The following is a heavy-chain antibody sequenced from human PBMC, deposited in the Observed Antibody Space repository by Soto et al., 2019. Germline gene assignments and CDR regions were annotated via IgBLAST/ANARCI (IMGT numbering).Heavy chain of an antibody. V-gene: IGHV4-4*07. J-gene: IGHJ6*02. CDR3: ARDCSTTSCYNAGSYYYDGMDV. Sequence: PSETLSLTCTVSGGSISSYYWRWIRQPAGTGLEWIGRIYASGSTNYSPSLKSRVTMSLDTSKNQLSLKLRSLTAADTAVYYCARDCSTTSCYNAGSYYYDGMDVWGQGTTVT. D-gene: IGHD2-2*01. CDR1: GGSISSYY. CDR2: IYASGST.